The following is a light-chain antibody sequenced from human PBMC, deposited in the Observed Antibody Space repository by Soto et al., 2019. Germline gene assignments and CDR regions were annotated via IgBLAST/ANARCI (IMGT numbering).Light chain of an antibody. V-gene: IGKV3-11*01. CDR2: AAS. CDR3: QQRVHWPPRDT. J-gene: IGKJ2*01. Sequence: DIVLTQSPATLSLSPGERASLSCRASQSVGTSLAWYQQRPGQAPRLLLSAASTRATGIPARFSGSGTGTDFTLTISGLQPEDVAVYYCQQRVHWPPRDTFGQGTKLEIK. CDR1: QSVGTS.